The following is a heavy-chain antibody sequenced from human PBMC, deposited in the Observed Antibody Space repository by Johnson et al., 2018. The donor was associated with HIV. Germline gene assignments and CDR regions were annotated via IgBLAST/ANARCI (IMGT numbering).Heavy chain of an antibody. D-gene: IGHD2-21*02. CDR2: INGDGSRT. Sequence: EVQLVESGGGLAQPGGSLRLSCAASGITVSSNYMSWVRQAPGKGLEWVSRINGDGSRTSYADSVKGRFTIARDNAKNTLFLEMKSLRADDTAVYYCVRDDYAFHIWGQGTVVTVSS. J-gene: IGHJ3*02. CDR1: GITVSSNY. V-gene: IGHV3-74*01. CDR3: VRDDYAFHI.